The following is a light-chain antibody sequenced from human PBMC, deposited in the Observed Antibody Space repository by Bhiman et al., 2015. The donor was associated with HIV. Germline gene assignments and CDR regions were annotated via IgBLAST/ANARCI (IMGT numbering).Light chain of an antibody. CDR3: SSYTTSSTLWM. J-gene: IGLJ3*02. CDR2: DVS. V-gene: IGLV2-14*03. CDR1: SSDVGGYNY. Sequence: QSALTQPASVSGSPGQSITISCTGTSSDVGGYNYVSWYQQYPGKAPKLMIYDVSNRPSGVPNRFSGSKSDNTASLTISGLQAEDEADYYCSSYTTSSTLWMFGGGTKLTVL.